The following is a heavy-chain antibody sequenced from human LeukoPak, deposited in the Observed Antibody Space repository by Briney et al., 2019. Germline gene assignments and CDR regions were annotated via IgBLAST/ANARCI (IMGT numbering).Heavy chain of an antibody. CDR2: INWNGGST. J-gene: IGHJ4*02. D-gene: IGHD3-22*01. CDR1: GFTFDDYG. Sequence: PGGSQRLSCAASGFTFDDYGMSWVRQAPGKGPEWVSGINWNGGSTGYAHSVKGRFTISRDNAKNSLYLQMNILRAEDTALYYCARPLYDSSGYLYWGQGTLVTGSS. V-gene: IGHV3-20*04. CDR3: ARPLYDSSGYLY.